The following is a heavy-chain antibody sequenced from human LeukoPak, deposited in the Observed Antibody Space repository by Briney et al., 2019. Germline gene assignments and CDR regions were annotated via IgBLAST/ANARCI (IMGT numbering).Heavy chain of an antibody. Sequence: GGSLRLSCAASGFTFSSYWMHWVRQAPGKGLVWVSRINNDGSITSYADSVKGRFTISRDNAKNTVYLQMNSLRAEDTAVYYCARVPYCSGGSCYSGYYGMDVWGQGTTVTVSS. CDR3: ARVPYCSGGSCYSGYYGMDV. CDR2: INNDGSIT. V-gene: IGHV3-74*01. D-gene: IGHD2-15*01. CDR1: GFTFSSYW. J-gene: IGHJ6*02.